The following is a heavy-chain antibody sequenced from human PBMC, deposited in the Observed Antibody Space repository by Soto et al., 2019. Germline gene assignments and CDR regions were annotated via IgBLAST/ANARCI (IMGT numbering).Heavy chain of an antibody. CDR2: INAGNGNT. Sequence: GASVKVSCKASGYTFTSYAMHWVRQAPGQRLEWMGWINAGNGNTKYSQKFQGRVTITRDTSASTAYMELSSLRSEDTAVYYCARDESIAAAPALDYWGQGTLVTVSS. CDR1: GYTFTSYA. J-gene: IGHJ4*02. D-gene: IGHD6-13*01. V-gene: IGHV1-3*01. CDR3: ARDESIAAAPALDY.